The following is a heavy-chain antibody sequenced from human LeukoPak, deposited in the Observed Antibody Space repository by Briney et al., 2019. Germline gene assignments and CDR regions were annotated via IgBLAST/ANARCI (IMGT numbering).Heavy chain of an antibody. CDR2: VYYSGTT. J-gene: IGHJ4*02. CDR1: VDSISSSTYY. V-gene: IGHV4-39*01. D-gene: IGHD3-3*01. CDR3: ARGYHDFWSGYYYNSYFDY. Sequence: PSETLSLTCSVSVDSISSSTYYWAWIRQPPGKGLEWIGRVYYSGTTYHNPSLMSRVTTSVDTSKNQFSLRLSSVTAADTAVYYCARGYHDFWSGYYYNSYFDYWGQGALVTVSS.